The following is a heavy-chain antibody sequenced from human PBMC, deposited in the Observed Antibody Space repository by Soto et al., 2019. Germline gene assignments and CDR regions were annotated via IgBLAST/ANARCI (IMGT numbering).Heavy chain of an antibody. J-gene: IGHJ3*02. CDR3: ARELEGGVFDI. D-gene: IGHD2-8*02. V-gene: IGHV4-30-4*01. Sequence: SETLSLTCTVSGGPVRDAYSYWTWIRQPPGKGLEWMGYLSYTGSTYYNPSLRNRATISVDESSNHLSLRLSSVTTADTAVYYCARELEGGVFDIWGRGTLVTVSS. CDR1: GGPVRDAYSY. CDR2: LSYTGST.